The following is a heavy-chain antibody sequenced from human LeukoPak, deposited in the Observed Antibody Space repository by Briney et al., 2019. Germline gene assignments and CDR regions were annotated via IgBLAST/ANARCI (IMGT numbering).Heavy chain of an antibody. D-gene: IGHD3-3*01. CDR1: GFTFISYA. CDR2: ISYDGSNK. J-gene: IGHJ6*02. Sequence: GRSLRLSCAASGFTFISYAMHWVRQAPGKGLEWVAVISYDGSNKYYADSVKGRFTISRDNSKNTLYLQMNSLRAEDTAVYYCAKVPDPYDFWSGFYGMDVWGQGTTVTVSS. V-gene: IGHV3-30*04. CDR3: AKVPDPYDFWSGFYGMDV.